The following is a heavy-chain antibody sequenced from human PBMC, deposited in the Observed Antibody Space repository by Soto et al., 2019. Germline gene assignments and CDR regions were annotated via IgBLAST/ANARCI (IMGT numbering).Heavy chain of an antibody. V-gene: IGHV4-39*01. CDR2: INYSGST. CDR3: VRSSGTTWYRGPFDY. CDR1: GGSISSSSYY. Sequence: SETLSLTCTVSGGSISSSSYYWGWIRQSPGQTLEWIGSINYSGSTFYTSSLKSRVTISVDTSNSRLSLRLSSVTAADTAVYYCVRSSGTTWYRGPFDYWGQGTLVTVSS. D-gene: IGHD6-13*01. J-gene: IGHJ4*02.